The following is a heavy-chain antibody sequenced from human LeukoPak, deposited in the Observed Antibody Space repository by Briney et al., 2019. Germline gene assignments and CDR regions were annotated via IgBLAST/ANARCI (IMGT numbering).Heavy chain of an antibody. Sequence: PWGSLTLTCAASGFTFSSYAMSWVRQAPGKGLEWVSAISGTGRSTYYADSVKGRFTISRDNSKNTLYLQMNSLRAEDTAVYYCAKELLGYSYGYGVYKWFDPSGQG. V-gene: IGHV3-23*01. D-gene: IGHD5-18*01. J-gene: IGHJ5*02. CDR3: AKELLGYSYGYGVYKWFDP. CDR1: GFTFSSYA. CDR2: ISGTGRST.